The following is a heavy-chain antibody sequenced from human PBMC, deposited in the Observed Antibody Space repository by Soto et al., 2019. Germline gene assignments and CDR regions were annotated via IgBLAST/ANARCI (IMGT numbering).Heavy chain of an antibody. CDR3: ARDLRSRGSSRWWVYFDY. J-gene: IGHJ4*02. CDR2: ISAYNGNT. V-gene: IGHV1-18*01. Sequence: ASVKASCKASGYTSTSYGISWARPSPGQGLERMGWISAYNGNTNYAQKLQRRVTMTTDTSTSTTYMELRSLRSDDTAVYFCARDLRSRGSSRWWVYFDYWGEGTLGAVAS. D-gene: IGHD6-13*01. CDR1: GYTSTSYG.